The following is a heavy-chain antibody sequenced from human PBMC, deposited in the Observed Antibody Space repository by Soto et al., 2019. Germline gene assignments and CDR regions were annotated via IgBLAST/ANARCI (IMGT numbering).Heavy chain of an antibody. V-gene: IGHV1-69*13. CDR2: IIPIFGTA. CDR3: ARDIFAGGPFDY. Sequence: SVKVSCKASGGTFSSYAISWVRQAPGQGLEWMGGIIPIFGTANYAQKFQGRVTITADESTSTAYMELSSLRSEDTAVYYCARDIFAGGPFDYWGQGTLVTVSS. D-gene: IGHD3-10*01. J-gene: IGHJ4*02. CDR1: GGTFSSYA.